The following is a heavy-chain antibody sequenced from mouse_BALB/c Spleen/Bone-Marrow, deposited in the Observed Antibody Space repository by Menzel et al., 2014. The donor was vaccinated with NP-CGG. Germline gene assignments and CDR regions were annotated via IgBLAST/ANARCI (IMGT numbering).Heavy chain of an antibody. J-gene: IGHJ2*01. CDR2: INPGSGST. Sequence: VQLQQSGAELVRPGTSVKVSCKASGYAFTDYLMEWLKQRPGQGLEWIGVINPGSGSTNYNEKFKDKATLTADKSSSTAYMQLSSLTSDASAVYFYARYDGYFDYWGQGTILTVSS. CDR3: ARYDGYFDY. D-gene: IGHD2-3*01. V-gene: IGHV1-54*01. CDR1: GYAFTDYL.